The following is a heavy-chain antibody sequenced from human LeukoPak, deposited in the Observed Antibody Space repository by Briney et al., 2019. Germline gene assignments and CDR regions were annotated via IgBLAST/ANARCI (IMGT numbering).Heavy chain of an antibody. CDR2: IYYSGST. Sequence: SETLSLTCTVSGGSISSGGYYWSWIRQHPGKGLEWIGYIYYSGSTYYNPSLKSRVTTSVDTSKNQFSLKLSSVTAADTAVYYCARSGSGSFFDYWGQGTLVTVSS. V-gene: IGHV4-31*03. CDR1: GGSISSGGYY. J-gene: IGHJ4*02. D-gene: IGHD3-10*01. CDR3: ARSGSGSFFDY.